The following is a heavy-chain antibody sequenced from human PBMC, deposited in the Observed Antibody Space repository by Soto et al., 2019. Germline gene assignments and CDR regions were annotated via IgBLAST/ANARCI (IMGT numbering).Heavy chain of an antibody. J-gene: IGHJ4*01. V-gene: IGHV4-61*01. CDR3: TRKSTRYGYGGL. D-gene: IGHD3-9*01. Sequence: SETLSLTWSVAGDSVSRGSHSWTWTRQPPGKGLEFLGYIYYAVSTNYNHSLKSRVTISVDTPKPPDSLVLPSEGGVVTADYYCTRKSTRYGYGGLWGHGILVTVSS. CDR1: GDSVSRGSHS. CDR2: IYYAVST.